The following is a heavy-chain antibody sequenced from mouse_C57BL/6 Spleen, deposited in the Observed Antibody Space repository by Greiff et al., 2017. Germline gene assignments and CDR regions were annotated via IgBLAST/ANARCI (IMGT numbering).Heavy chain of an antibody. Sequence: EVQVVESGGGLVKPGGSLKLSCAASGFTFSSYAMSWVRQTPEKRLEWVATISDGGSYTYYPGNVKGRFTISRDNAKNNLYLQMSHLKSEDTAMYYCARERRVDYWYFDVWGTGTTVTVSS. CDR3: ARERRVDYWYFDV. V-gene: IGHV5-4*01. CDR2: ISDGGSYT. CDR1: GFTFSSYA. J-gene: IGHJ1*03.